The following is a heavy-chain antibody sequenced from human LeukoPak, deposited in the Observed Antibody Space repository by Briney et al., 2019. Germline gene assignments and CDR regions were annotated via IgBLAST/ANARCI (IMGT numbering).Heavy chain of an antibody. Sequence: SETLSLTCAVYGGSFSGYHWSWIRQPPGKGLEWIGEINHSGSTNYNPSLKSRVTISVDTSKNQFSLKLSSVTAADTAVYYCARGVFIVVVPAASSRNWFDPWGQGTLVTVSS. CDR2: INHSGST. CDR1: GGSFSGYH. V-gene: IGHV4-34*01. D-gene: IGHD2-2*01. J-gene: IGHJ5*02. CDR3: ARGVFIVVVPAASSRNWFDP.